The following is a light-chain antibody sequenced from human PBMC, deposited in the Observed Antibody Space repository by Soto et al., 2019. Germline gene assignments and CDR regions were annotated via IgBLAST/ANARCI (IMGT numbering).Light chain of an antibody. CDR3: LLSYSGPSI. CDR2: DIS. J-gene: IGLJ7*01. V-gene: IGLV7-46*01. CDR1: TGTVTSGHY. Sequence: QAVVTQEPSLTVSPGGTVTLNCGSSTGTVTSGHYPYWFQLKPGQAPRTLLYDISNKHSWTPARFSGSLLGGKAALTLSGAQPEDEADYYCLLSYSGPSIFGGATQLTVL.